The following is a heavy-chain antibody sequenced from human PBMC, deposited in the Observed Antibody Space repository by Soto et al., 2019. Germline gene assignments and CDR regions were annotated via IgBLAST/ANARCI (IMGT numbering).Heavy chain of an antibody. CDR3: TRPSLGYCSGGSCYGMDV. Sequence: GGSLRLSCAASGFTFSGSAMHWVRQASGKGLEWVGRIRSKANSYATAYAASVKGRFTISRDDSKNTAYLQMNSLKTEDTAVYYCTRPSLGYCSGGSCYGMDVWGQGTTVTVSS. J-gene: IGHJ6*02. CDR2: IRSKANSYAT. V-gene: IGHV3-73*01. D-gene: IGHD2-15*01. CDR1: GFTFSGSA.